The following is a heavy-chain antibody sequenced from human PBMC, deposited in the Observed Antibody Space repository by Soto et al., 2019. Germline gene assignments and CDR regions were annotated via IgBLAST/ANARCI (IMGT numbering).Heavy chain of an antibody. J-gene: IGHJ6*03. Sequence: PAGSLRLSCAASGFRFSSYAVGGVRQAKGKGLEWVSSTSGDGGNTYYADSVKGRFTISRDNSKNTLYLQMNSLRAEDTAVYYCARELFFLHASRTAKHELGYYYCMDVWGKGTTVTVSS. CDR3: ARELFFLHASRTAKHELGYYYCMDV. V-gene: IGHV3-23*01. D-gene: IGHD2-21*02. CDR2: TSGDGGNT. CDR1: GFRFSSYA.